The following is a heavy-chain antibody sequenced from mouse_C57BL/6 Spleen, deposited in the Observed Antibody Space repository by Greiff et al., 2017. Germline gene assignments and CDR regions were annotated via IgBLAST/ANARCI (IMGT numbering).Heavy chain of an antibody. D-gene: IGHD1-1*01. CDR2: ISRGGSYT. Sequence: EVQLVESGGDLVKPGGSLKLSCAASGFTFSSYGMSWVRQTPDKRLEWVATISRGGSYTYYPDSVKGRFTISRDNAKNILYLQMSSLKSEDTAMYYCARRDYYGSSYGYAMDYWGQGTSVTVSS. CDR1: GFTFSSYG. CDR3: ARRDYYGSSYGYAMDY. J-gene: IGHJ4*01. V-gene: IGHV5-6*01.